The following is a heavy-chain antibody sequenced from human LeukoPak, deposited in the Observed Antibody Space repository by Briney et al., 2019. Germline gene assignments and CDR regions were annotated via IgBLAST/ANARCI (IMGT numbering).Heavy chain of an antibody. CDR2: IYHSGST. J-gene: IGHJ5*02. Sequence: SEPLSLTCAVSGYSITNGYDWGWIRQPPGKGLEWIGTIYHSGSTYYNPSLKSRDTISLDTSKNQFSLKLTSVTAADTAVYYCARQNDSTSWYNWFDPWGQGTLVTVSS. D-gene: IGHD2-2*01. CDR1: GYSITNGYD. V-gene: IGHV4-38-2*01. CDR3: ARQNDSTSWYNWFDP.